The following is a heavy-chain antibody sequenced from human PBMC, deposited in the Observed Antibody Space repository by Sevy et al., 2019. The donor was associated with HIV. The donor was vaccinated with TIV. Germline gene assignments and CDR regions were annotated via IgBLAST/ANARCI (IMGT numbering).Heavy chain of an antibody. V-gene: IGHV3-64D*06. D-gene: IGHD3-16*02. Sequence: GGCLRLSCSASGFTFSSYAMHWVRQAPGKGLEYVSAISSNGGSTYYADSVKGRFTISRDNSKNTLYLQMSSLRAEDTAVYYCVGGRGIMITFGGVIVRYWGQGTLVTVSS. CDR1: GFTFSSYA. CDR2: ISSNGGST. CDR3: VGGRGIMITFGGVIVRY. J-gene: IGHJ4*02.